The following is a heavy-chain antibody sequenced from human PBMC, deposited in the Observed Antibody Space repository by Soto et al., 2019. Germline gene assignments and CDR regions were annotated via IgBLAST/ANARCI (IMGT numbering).Heavy chain of an antibody. D-gene: IGHD1-26*01. Sequence: PGGSLRLSCASSGFTFSNYGMHCFRQAPGKGLEWVAIIWHDGNNKYYADSVRGRFIISRDNSKNRLYLQMNSLRAEDTAVYYCASDLVGASDSYGLDVWGQGTPVTVSS. CDR3: ASDLVGASDSYGLDV. J-gene: IGHJ6*02. V-gene: IGHV3-33*01. CDR2: IWHDGNNK. CDR1: GFTFSNYG.